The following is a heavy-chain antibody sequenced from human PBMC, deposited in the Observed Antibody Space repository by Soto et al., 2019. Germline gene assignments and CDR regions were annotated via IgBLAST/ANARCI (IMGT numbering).Heavy chain of an antibody. CDR1: GFTVSSNY. D-gene: IGHD3-9*01. Sequence: GGSLRLSCAASGFTVSSNYMSWVRQAPGKGLEWVSVIYSGGSTYYADSVKGRFTISRDNSKNTLYLQMNSLRAEDTAVYYCAKGILSYYDILTGYFDYWGQGTLVTVSS. J-gene: IGHJ4*02. CDR3: AKGILSYYDILTGYFDY. V-gene: IGHV3-53*01. CDR2: IYSGGST.